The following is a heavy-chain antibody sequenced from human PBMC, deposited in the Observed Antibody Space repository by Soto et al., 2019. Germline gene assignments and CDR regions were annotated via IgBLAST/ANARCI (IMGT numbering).Heavy chain of an antibody. CDR1: GGSFSGYY. D-gene: IGHD5-18*01. V-gene: IGHV4-34*01. J-gene: IGHJ4*02. Sequence: QVQLQQWGAGLLKPSETLSLTCAVYGGSFSGYYWSWIRQPPGKGLEWIGEINHSGSTNYNPSLKSRDTISVDTSKNQFSLKLSSVTAADTAVYYCAREGYSYGHGGAPFDYWGQGTLVTVSS. CDR2: INHSGST. CDR3: AREGYSYGHGGAPFDY.